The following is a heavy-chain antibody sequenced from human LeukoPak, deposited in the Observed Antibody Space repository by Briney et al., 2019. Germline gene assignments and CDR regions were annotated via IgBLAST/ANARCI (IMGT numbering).Heavy chain of an antibody. D-gene: IGHD6-19*01. CDR2: ISGSGGST. J-gene: IGHJ1*01. V-gene: IGHV3-23*01. CDR1: GFTFSSYA. Sequence: GGSLRLSCAASGFTFSSYAMSWVRQAPGKGLEWVSAISGSGGSTYYADSVKGRFTISRDNSKNTLYLQMNSLRAEDTAVYYCAIGSMQGWYELHQIYFQHWGQGTLVTVSS. CDR3: AIGSMQGWYELHQIYFQH.